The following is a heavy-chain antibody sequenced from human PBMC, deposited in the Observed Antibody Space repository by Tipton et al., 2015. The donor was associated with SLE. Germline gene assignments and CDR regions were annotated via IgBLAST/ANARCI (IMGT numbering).Heavy chain of an antibody. J-gene: IGHJ2*01. V-gene: IGHV4-59*07. CDR1: GGSISSYY. CDR2: IYYSGST. Sequence: TLSLTCTVSGGSISSYYWSWIRQHPGKGLEWIGYIYYSGSTNYNPSLKSRVTISVDTSKNQFSLKLSSVTAADTAVYYCASSTSCYTYWYFDLWGRGTLVTVSS. CDR3: ASSTSCYTYWYFDL. D-gene: IGHD2-2*01.